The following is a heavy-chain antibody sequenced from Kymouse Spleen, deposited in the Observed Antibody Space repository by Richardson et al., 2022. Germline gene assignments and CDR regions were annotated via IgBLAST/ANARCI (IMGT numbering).Heavy chain of an antibody. CDR3: TTGSGYYYGMDV. CDR2: IKSKTDGGTT. Sequence: EVQLVESGGGLVKPGGSLRLSCAASGFTFSNAWMSWVRQAPGKGLEWVGRIKSKTDGGTTDYAAPVKGRFTISRDDSKNTLYLQMNSLKTEDTAVYYCTTGSGYYYGMDVWGQGTTVTVSS. CDR1: GFTFSNAW. J-gene: IGHJ6*02. D-gene: IGHD1-26*01,IGHD2-15*01,IGHD3-22*01. V-gene: IGHV3-15*01.